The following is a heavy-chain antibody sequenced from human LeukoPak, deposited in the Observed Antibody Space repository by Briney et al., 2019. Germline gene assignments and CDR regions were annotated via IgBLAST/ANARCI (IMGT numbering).Heavy chain of an antibody. CDR3: AREGATTRPLDY. J-gene: IGHJ4*02. D-gene: IGHD4-17*01. CDR1: GDSISSYY. Sequence: SETLSLTCSVSGDSISSYYWTWMQQPAGKGLEWIGRIYTSGSTNYSPSLKSRVTMSVDTSKNQFFLNLTSVTAADTAVYYCAREGATTRPLDYWGQGTLVTVSS. V-gene: IGHV4-4*07. CDR2: IYTSGST.